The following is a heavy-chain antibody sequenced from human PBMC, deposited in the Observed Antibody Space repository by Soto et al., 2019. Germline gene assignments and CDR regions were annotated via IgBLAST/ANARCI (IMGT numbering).Heavy chain of an antibody. J-gene: IGHJ4*02. CDR2: ISGSGGST. D-gene: IGHD3-22*01. CDR3: AKDRGITMIKGGFDY. Sequence: GGSLRLSCAASGFTFSSYAMSWVRQAPGKGLEWVSAISGSGGSTYYADSVKGRFTISRDNSKNTLYLQMNSLRAEDTAVYYCAKDRGITMIKGGFDYWGQGTLVTVSS. V-gene: IGHV3-23*01. CDR1: GFTFSSYA.